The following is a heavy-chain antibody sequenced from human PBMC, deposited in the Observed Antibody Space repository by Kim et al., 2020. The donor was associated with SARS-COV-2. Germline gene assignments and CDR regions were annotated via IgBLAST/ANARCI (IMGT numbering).Heavy chain of an antibody. CDR1: GLTFGDYA. J-gene: IGHJ6*03. Sequence: GGSLRLSCTASGLTFGDYAMSWVRQAPGKGLEWVGFIRSKAYGGTTEYAASVKGRFTISRDDSKSIAYLQMNSLKTEDTAVYYCTRAHNIGRWAYYYYYYMDVWGKGTTVTVSS. V-gene: IGHV3-49*04. CDR3: TRAHNIGRWAYYYYYYMDV. D-gene: IGHD5-12*01. CDR2: IRSKAYGGTT.